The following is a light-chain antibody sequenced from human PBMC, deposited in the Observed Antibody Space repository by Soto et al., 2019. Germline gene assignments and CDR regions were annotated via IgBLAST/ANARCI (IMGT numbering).Light chain of an antibody. CDR2: GAS. CDR3: QQYFRWPPWT. V-gene: IGKV3-11*01. Sequence: EIVLTQSPATLSLSPGEGATLSCRASQSVSSSLAWYQQKPGQAPRLLIYGASNRATGVPDRFSGSGSGTDFTFTISSLQSEDSAIYYCQQYFRWPPWTFGQGTKVDIK. CDR1: QSVSSS. J-gene: IGKJ1*01.